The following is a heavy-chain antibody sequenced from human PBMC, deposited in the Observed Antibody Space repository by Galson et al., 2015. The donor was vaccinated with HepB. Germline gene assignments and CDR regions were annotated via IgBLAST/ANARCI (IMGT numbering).Heavy chain of an antibody. J-gene: IGHJ4*02. CDR3: ARAKEGRGYFDY. Sequence: SETLSLTCAASGDSISNNRWWSWVRQPPGEGLEWIGEAYHSGGTNYRPSLKSRVTISVDKSKNQFSLKLTSVTAADTAVYYCARAKEGRGYFDYWGQGTLVTVSS. D-gene: IGHD3-10*01. CDR2: AYHSGGT. CDR1: GDSISNNRW. V-gene: IGHV4-4*02.